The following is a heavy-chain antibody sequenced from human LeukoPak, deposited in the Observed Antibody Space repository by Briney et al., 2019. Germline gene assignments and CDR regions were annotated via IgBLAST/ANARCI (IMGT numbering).Heavy chain of an antibody. Sequence: SETLSLTCTVSGGSISNYYWSWIRQVPGKGLEWIGYSSYSGRSNYNPSLKSRVTISVDPSKTQFSLYLNSVTAADTAVYYCARSDTHHIHSSSWHFDYWGQGTLVTVSS. D-gene: IGHD6-13*01. V-gene: IGHV4-59*01. CDR1: GGSISNYY. J-gene: IGHJ4*02. CDR2: SSYSGRS. CDR3: ARSDTHHIHSSSWHFDY.